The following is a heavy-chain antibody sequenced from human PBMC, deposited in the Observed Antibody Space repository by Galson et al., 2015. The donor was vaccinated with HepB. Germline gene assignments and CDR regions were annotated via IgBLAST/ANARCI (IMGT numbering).Heavy chain of an antibody. CDR1: GFTFSDYY. V-gene: IGHV3-11*06. J-gene: IGHJ5*02. CDR3: ARESTWEDIVVVPAGTNWFDP. Sequence: SLRLSCAASGFTFSDYYMSWIRQAPGKGLEWVSYISSSSSYTNYADSVKGRFTISRDNAKNSLYLQMNSLRAEDTAVYYCARESTWEDIVVVPAGTNWFDPWGQGTLVTVSS. CDR2: ISSSSSYT. D-gene: IGHD2-2*01.